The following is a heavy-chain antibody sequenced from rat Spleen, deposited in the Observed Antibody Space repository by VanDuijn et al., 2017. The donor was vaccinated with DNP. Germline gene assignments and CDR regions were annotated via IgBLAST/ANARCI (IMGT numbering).Heavy chain of an antibody. CDR3: ATTYDGSYYFDY. CDR2: ISTSGGST. D-gene: IGHD1-12*02. CDR1: GFTFSNSD. Sequence: EVQLVESGGGLVQPGRSMKLSCAASGFTFSNSDMAWVRQAPTKGLEWVASISTSGGSTYYRDSVKGRFTISRDNAKSTLYLQMDSLRSEDTATYYCATTYDGSYYFDYWGQGVMVTVSS. J-gene: IGHJ2*01. V-gene: IGHV5-25*01.